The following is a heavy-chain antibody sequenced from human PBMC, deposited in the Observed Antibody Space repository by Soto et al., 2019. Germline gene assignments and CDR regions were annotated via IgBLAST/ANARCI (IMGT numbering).Heavy chain of an antibody. CDR3: ARYNWGAMGAFDI. Sequence: QVQLQESGPGLVKPSETLSLTCTVSGGSISSYYWSWIRQPPGKGLEWIGYIYYSGSTNYNPSLKSRFTISVDTSKNQFSLKLSSVTAADTAVYYCARYNWGAMGAFDIWGQGTMVNVSS. D-gene: IGHD1-1*01. J-gene: IGHJ3*02. V-gene: IGHV4-59*01. CDR1: GGSISSYY. CDR2: IYYSGST.